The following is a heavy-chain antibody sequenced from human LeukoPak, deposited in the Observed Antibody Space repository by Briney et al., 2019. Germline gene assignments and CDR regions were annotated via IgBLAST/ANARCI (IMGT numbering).Heavy chain of an antibody. D-gene: IGHD4-17*01. Sequence: ASVTVSFKASGYTFTSYGISRVRQAPGQGLEWMGWISASDGSTNYAQKLQGRVTMTTDTSTSTAYMELRSLRSDDTAVYYCARDPNGDFDFDYWGQGTLVTVSS. J-gene: IGHJ4*02. CDR2: ISASDGST. CDR1: GYTFTSYG. V-gene: IGHV1-18*01. CDR3: ARDPNGDFDFDY.